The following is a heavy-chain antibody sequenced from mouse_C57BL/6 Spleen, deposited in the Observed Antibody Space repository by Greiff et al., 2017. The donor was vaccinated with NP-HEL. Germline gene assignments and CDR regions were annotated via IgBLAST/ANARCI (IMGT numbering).Heavy chain of an antibody. CDR2: ISDGGSYT. CDR3: ARDPLYGSTAWFAY. J-gene: IGHJ3*01. Sequence: EVQRVESGGGLVKPGGSLKLSCAASGFTFSSYAMSWVRQTPEKRLEWVATISDGGSYTYYPDNVKGRFTISRDNAKNNLYLQMSHLKSEDTAMYYCARDPLYGSTAWFAYWGQGTLVTVSA. D-gene: IGHD1-1*01. V-gene: IGHV5-4*01. CDR1: GFTFSSYA.